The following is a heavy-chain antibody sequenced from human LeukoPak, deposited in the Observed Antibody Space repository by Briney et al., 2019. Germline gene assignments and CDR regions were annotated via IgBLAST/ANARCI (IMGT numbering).Heavy chain of an antibody. D-gene: IGHD5-12*01. V-gene: IGHV4-4*09. Sequence: PSETLSLTCTVSGGSISSYYWSWIRQPPGKGLEWIGYIYTSGSTNYNPPLKSRVTISVDTSKNQFSLKLSSVTAADTAVYYCARLKLRGVVDYWGQGTLVTVSS. CDR3: ARLKLRGVVDY. CDR1: GGSISSYY. CDR2: IYTSGST. J-gene: IGHJ4*02.